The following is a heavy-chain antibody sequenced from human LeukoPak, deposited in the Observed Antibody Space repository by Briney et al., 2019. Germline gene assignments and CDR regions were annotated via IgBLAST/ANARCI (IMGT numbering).Heavy chain of an antibody. CDR1: GFTFRNYW. J-gene: IGHJ5*02. CDR3: ARDFSGYSSSPGWFDP. Sequence: GGSLRLSCAASGFTFRNYWMGWVRQAPGKGLEWVANTKPDGSAEYYADSVRGRFTTSRDNANNFLYLQMNSLRAEDTAVYYCARDFSGYSSSPGWFDPWGQGALVTVSS. V-gene: IGHV3-7*01. CDR2: TKPDGSAE. D-gene: IGHD6-13*01.